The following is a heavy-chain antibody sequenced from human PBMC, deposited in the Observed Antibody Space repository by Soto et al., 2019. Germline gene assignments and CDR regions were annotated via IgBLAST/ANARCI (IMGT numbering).Heavy chain of an antibody. CDR2: IYSGGST. CDR3: ARDGPMAGSYYYYYYGMDV. Sequence: QPGGSLRLSCAASGFTVSSNYMSWVRQAPGKGLEWVSVIYSGGSTYYADSVKGRFTISRDNSKNTLYLRMNSLRAEDTAVYYCARDGPMAGSYYYYYYGMDVCGQGTTVTVSS. CDR1: GFTVSSNY. D-gene: IGHD6-19*01. J-gene: IGHJ6*01. V-gene: IGHV3-53*01.